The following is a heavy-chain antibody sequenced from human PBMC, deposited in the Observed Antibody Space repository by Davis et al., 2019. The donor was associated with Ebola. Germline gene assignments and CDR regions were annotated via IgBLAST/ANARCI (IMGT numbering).Heavy chain of an antibody. Sequence: SETLSLTCTVSGGSISSYYWSWIRQPPGKGLEWIGYIYYSGSTYYNPSLKSRFTISVDTSKNQFSLKLSSVTAADTAVYYCARQSRHIAAAGSLPFDYWGQGTLVTVSS. CDR1: GGSISSYY. CDR2: IYYSGST. CDR3: ARQSRHIAAAGSLPFDY. V-gene: IGHV4-59*04. J-gene: IGHJ4*02. D-gene: IGHD6-13*01.